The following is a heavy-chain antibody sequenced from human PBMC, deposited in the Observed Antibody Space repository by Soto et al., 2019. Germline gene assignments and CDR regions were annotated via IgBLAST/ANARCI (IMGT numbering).Heavy chain of an antibody. Sequence: SETLSLTCTVSGGSINSGDYYWSWLRQAPGKGLEWIGHIYYSGSTYYNPSLRSRLLMSLDTSKNQFSLNVSSVTAADTAVYFCAGLYIWGIRHPGGVTNVDCWGQGTLVT. CDR3: AGLYIWGIRHPGGVTNVDC. V-gene: IGHV4-30-4*01. D-gene: IGHD3-16*01. CDR1: GGSINSGDYY. J-gene: IGHJ4*02. CDR2: IYYSGST.